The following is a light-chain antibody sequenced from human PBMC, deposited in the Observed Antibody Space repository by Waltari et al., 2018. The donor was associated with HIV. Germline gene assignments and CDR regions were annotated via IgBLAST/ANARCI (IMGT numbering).Light chain of an antibody. CDR1: QSVTSSF. CDR3: QQYGSSPLT. V-gene: IGKV3-20*01. J-gene: IGKJ4*01. CDR2: GAS. Sequence: EIVLTLSPGTLSLYPGERANLSCRASQSVTSSFLSWYQQKPGQAPRLLISGASSRATGIPDRFSGGGSGTDFTLTISRLEPEDFAVYYCQQYGSSPLTFGGGTKVDIK.